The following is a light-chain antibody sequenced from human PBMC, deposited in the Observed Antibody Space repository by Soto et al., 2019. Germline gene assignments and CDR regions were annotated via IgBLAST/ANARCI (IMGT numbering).Light chain of an antibody. CDR2: DAS. Sequence: DLQTTKSPPTLSAYARYRVTITCRASQTISSWLAWYQQKPGKAPQALIYDASSLKSGVPSRFSGNGSGTEFTLTISSLQPDDFATYYCQQYNTYSTFGQVSRLEIK. V-gene: IGKV1-5*01. CDR3: QQYNTYST. CDR1: QTISSW. J-gene: IGKJ5*01.